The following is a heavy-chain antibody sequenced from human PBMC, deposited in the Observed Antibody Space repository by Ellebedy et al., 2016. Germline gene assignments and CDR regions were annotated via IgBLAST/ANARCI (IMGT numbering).Heavy chain of an antibody. V-gene: IGHV1-69*13. CDR3: ARVIRLAAAALDY. J-gene: IGHJ4*02. D-gene: IGHD6-13*01. CDR1: GGTFSSYA. Sequence: SVKVSXKASGGTFSSYAISWVRQAPGQGLEWMGGIIPIFGTANYAQKFQGRVTITADESTSTAYMELSSLRSEDTAVYYCARVIRLAAAALDYWGQGTLVTVSS. CDR2: IIPIFGTA.